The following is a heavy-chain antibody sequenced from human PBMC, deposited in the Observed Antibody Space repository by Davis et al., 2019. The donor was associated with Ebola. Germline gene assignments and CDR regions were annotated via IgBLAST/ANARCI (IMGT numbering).Heavy chain of an antibody. Sequence: SVKVSCKASGGTFSSYAISWVRQAPGQGLEWMGGIIPIFGTANYAQKFQGRVTITADESTSTAYMELSSLRSEDTAVYYCARGEHSYSSSSYYYYYGMDVWGQGTTVTVSS. CDR1: GGTFSSYA. D-gene: IGHD6-6*01. V-gene: IGHV1-69*13. CDR3: ARGEHSYSSSSYYYYYGMDV. J-gene: IGHJ6*02. CDR2: IIPIFGTA.